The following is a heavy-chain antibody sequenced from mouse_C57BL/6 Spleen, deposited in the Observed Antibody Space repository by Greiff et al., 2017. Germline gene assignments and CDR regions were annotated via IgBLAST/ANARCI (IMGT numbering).Heavy chain of an antibody. V-gene: IGHV3-1*01. J-gene: IGHJ2*01. CDR3: ARWWDYFDY. D-gene: IGHD1-1*02. CDR1: GYSITSGYD. Sequence: DVQLQESGPGMVKPSQSLSLTCTVTGYSITSGYDWHWIRHFPGNKLEWMGYISYSGSTNYNPSLKSRISITHDTSKNHFFLKLNSVTTEDTATYYWARWWDYFDYWGQGTTLTVSS. CDR2: ISYSGST.